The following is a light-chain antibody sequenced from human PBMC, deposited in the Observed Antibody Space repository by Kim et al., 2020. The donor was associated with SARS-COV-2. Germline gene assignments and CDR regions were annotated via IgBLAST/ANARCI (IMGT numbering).Light chain of an antibody. CDR1: SSNIGSNY. J-gene: IGLJ1*01. V-gene: IGLV1-47*01. Sequence: QRVTISCSGGSSNIGSNYVYWYQQLPGAAPKLLIYENYQRPSGVPDRFSGSKSGTSASLAISGLRSEDEADYYCAAWDNSLSVHYVFGTGTKVTVL. CDR3: AAWDNSLSVHYV. CDR2: ENY.